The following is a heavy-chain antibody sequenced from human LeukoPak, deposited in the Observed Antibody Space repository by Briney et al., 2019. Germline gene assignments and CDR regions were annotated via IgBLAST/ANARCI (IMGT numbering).Heavy chain of an antibody. Sequence: GGSLRLSCAASGFIFSAHAMHWVRQAPGKGLEWVAVVSYDGSDKFYADFVKGRLTISRDNSKNTFYLQMNSLRAEDTAVYYCVRDPEAGVGSRYFDFWGQGTLVTVSS. D-gene: IGHD3-10*01. CDR3: VRDPEAGVGSRYFDF. CDR2: VSYDGSDK. J-gene: IGHJ4*02. CDR1: GFIFSAHA. V-gene: IGHV3-30*04.